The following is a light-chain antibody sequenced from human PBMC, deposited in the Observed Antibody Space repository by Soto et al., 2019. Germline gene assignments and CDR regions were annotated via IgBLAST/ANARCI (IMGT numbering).Light chain of an antibody. CDR1: RSDVGGYNY. J-gene: IGLJ1*01. CDR2: EVS. Sequence: QSALTQPPSASGSPGQAVTISRAGTRSDVGGYNYVSWYQQYPGKVPKLMIYEVSERPSGVPDRFSGSKSGNTAFLTVSGLQAEDEADDYCLSYADTAYVFGTGTKVTVL. V-gene: IGLV2-8*01. CDR3: LSYADTAYV.